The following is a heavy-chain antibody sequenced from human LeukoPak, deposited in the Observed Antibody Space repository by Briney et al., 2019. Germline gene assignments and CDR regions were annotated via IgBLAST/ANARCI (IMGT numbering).Heavy chain of an antibody. D-gene: IGHD6-13*01. CDR2: ISSSSSYI. CDR3: ARDRVAAAAGYAFDI. V-gene: IGHV3-21*01. CDR1: GFTFSSYS. J-gene: IGHJ3*02. Sequence: GGSLRVSCAASGFTFSSYSMNWVRQAPGKGVEWVSSISSSSSYIYYADSVKGRFTISRDNAKNSLYLQMIGLRAEDTAVYYCARDRVAAAAGYAFDIWGQGTMVTVSS.